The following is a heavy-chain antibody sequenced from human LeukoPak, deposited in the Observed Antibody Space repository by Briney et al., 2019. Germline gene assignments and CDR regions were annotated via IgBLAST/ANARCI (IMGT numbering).Heavy chain of an antibody. D-gene: IGHD3-22*01. CDR2: IYSGST. CDR3: ARDAQYYYDSSGYYSVAFDI. V-gene: IGHV4-31*03. J-gene: IGHJ3*02. Sequence: SQTLSLTCTVSGGSISSGGYYWSWIRQHPGKGLEWIGYIYSGSTYYNPSLKSRVTISVDASKNQFSLKLSSVTAADTAVYYCARDAQYYYDSSGYYSVAFDIWGQGTMVTVSS. CDR1: GGSISSGGYY.